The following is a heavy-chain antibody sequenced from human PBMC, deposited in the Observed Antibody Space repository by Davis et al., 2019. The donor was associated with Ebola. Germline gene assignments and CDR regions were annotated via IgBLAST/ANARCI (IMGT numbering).Heavy chain of an antibody. CDR2: INPNSGGT. V-gene: IGHV1-2*02. CDR1: GYTFTGYY. CDR3: ARDSDTAMAFDY. Sequence: ASVKVSCKASGYTFTGYYMHWVRQAPGQGLEWMGWINPNSGGTNYAQKFQGRVTMTRDTSISTAYMELSRLRSDDTAVYYCARDSDTAMAFDYWGQGTLVTVSS. D-gene: IGHD5-18*01. J-gene: IGHJ4*02.